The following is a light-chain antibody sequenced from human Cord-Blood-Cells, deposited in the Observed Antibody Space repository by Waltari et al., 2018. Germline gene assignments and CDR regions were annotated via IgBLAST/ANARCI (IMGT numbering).Light chain of an antibody. CDR3: QQSYSTPFT. CDR1: QSISSY. J-gene: IGKJ3*01. V-gene: IGKV1-39*01. CDR2: AAS. Sequence: DIQMTQSPSSLSASVGDRVTITCRASQSISSYLNWYQQKPEKAPKLLSYAASSLQSGVPSRFSGSGSGTDFTLTISSLKPEDFATYYCQQSYSTPFTFGPGTKVDIK.